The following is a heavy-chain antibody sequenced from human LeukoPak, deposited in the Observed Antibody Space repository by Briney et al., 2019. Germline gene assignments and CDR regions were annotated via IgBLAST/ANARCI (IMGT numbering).Heavy chain of an antibody. J-gene: IGHJ4*02. Sequence: SETLSLTCAVYGGSFSGYYWSWIRQPPGKGLEWIGEINHSGSTNYNPSLKSRVTISVDTSKNQFSLKLSSVTAADTAVYYCASELDYYGSGSYYRHWGQGTLVTVSS. CDR1: GGSFSGYY. V-gene: IGHV4-34*01. CDR3: ASELDYYGSGSYYRH. D-gene: IGHD3-10*01. CDR2: INHSGST.